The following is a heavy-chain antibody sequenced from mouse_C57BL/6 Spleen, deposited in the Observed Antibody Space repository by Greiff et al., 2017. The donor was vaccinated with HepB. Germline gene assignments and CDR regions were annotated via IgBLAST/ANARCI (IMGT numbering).Heavy chain of an antibody. CDR2: FYPGSGSI. D-gene: IGHD2-5*01. V-gene: IGHV1-62-2*01. CDR3: ARHEGGYYSNYVRFDY. Sequence: QVQLKESGAELVKPGASVKLSCKASGYTFTEYTIHWVKQRSGQGLEWIGWFYPGSGSIKYNEKFKDKATLTADKSSSTVYMELSRLTSEDSAVYFCARHEGGYYSNYVRFDYWGQGTTLTVSS. J-gene: IGHJ2*01. CDR1: GYTFTEYT.